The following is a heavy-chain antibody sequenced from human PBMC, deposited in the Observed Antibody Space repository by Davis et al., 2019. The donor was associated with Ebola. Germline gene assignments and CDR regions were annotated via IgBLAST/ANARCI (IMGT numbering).Heavy chain of an antibody. J-gene: IGHJ6*02. CDR3: ARDLRFLGSYYYYYGMDV. CDR2: IYYSGST. D-gene: IGHD3-3*01. CDR1: GGSVSSGSYY. Sequence: MPSETLSLTCTVSGGSVSSGSYYWSWIRQPPGKGLEWIGYIYYSGSTNYNPSLKSRVTISVDTSKNQFSLKLSSVTAADTAVYYCARDLRFLGSYYYYYGMDVWGQGTTVTVSS. V-gene: IGHV4-61*01.